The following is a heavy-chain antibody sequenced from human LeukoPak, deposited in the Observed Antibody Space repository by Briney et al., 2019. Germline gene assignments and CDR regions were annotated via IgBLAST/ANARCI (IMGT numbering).Heavy chain of an antibody. CDR3: ARDGSGSYYYYGMDV. CDR2: ISYDGSNK. CDR1: GFTFSSYA. Sequence: GGSLRLSCAASGFTFSSYAMHWVRQAPGKGLEWVAVISYDGSNKYYADSVKGRFTISGDNSKNTLYLQMNSLRAEDTAVYYCARDGSGSYYYYGMDVWGQGTTVTVSS. V-gene: IGHV3-30-3*01. J-gene: IGHJ6*02. D-gene: IGHD1-26*01.